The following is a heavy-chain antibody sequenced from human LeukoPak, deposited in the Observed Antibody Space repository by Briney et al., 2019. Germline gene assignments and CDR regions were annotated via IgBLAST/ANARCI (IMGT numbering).Heavy chain of an antibody. CDR2: FYYSGST. D-gene: IGHD2-15*01. J-gene: IGHJ4*02. CDR1: GGSISSYY. CDR3: ARVKSDSYYFDY. V-gene: IGHV4-59*01. Sequence: PSETLSLTCTVSGGSISSYYWSWIRQPPGKGLEWIGYFYYSGSTNYNPSLKSRVTISVDTSKNQFSLRLSSVTAADTAVFYCARVKSDSYYFDYWGQGTLVTVSS.